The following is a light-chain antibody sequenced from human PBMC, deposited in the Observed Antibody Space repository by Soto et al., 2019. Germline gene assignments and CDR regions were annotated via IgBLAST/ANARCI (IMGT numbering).Light chain of an antibody. Sequence: IQMTQSPSSVSASVGDRVTITCRASQDISSLLAWYQHKPGKAPKLLIYAATTLQSGVPSRFSGSESGAEFTLTISSLQPEDFATYYCQQADTFPFTFGPGTKVDIK. J-gene: IGKJ3*01. CDR1: QDISSL. CDR2: AAT. CDR3: QQADTFPFT. V-gene: IGKV1-12*01.